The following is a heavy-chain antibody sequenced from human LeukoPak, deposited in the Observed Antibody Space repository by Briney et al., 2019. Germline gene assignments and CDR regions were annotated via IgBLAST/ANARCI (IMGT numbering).Heavy chain of an antibody. V-gene: IGHV4-39*07. CDR3: ATTGYSSSSPFDY. D-gene: IGHD6-6*01. J-gene: IGHJ4*02. CDR2: IYYSGST. CDR1: GGSISSSSYY. Sequence: SETLSLTCTVSGGSISSSSYYWGWIRQPPGKGLEWIGSIYYSGSTYYNPSLKSRLTISVDTSKNQFSLKLSSVTAADTAVYYCATTGYSSSSPFDYWGQGTLVTVSS.